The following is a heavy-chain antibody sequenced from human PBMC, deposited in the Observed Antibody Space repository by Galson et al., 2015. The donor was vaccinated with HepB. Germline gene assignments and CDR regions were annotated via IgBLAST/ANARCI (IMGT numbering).Heavy chain of an antibody. CDR2: TYYRARWYS. Sequence: CAISGDSVSNNNAAWNWIRKSPSRGLEWLGRTYYRARWYSDYAESVRSRITINPDTSKNQFSLQLKSVTPEDTAVYYCARVFGTIYYYGLDVWGQGTTVTVSS. D-gene: IGHD2-2*01. CDR1: GDSVSNNNAA. V-gene: IGHV6-1*01. CDR3: ARVFGTIYYYGLDV. J-gene: IGHJ6*02.